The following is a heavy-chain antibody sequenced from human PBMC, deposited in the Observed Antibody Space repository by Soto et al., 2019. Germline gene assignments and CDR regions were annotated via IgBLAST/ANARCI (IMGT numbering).Heavy chain of an antibody. Sequence: PGGSLRLSCVVSGFTFSTYSMNWVRQAPGKGLEWVSYISWSTSTKYYADSVKGRFTISRDNAKNSLYLQMNSLTDEDTAVYYCAREMATITEIDYWGQGTLVTVSS. CDR2: ISWSTSTK. V-gene: IGHV3-48*02. D-gene: IGHD5-12*01. CDR1: GFTFSTYS. J-gene: IGHJ4*02. CDR3: AREMATITEIDY.